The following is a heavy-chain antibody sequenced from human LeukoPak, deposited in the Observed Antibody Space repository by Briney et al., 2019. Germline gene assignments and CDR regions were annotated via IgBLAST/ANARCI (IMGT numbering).Heavy chain of an antibody. D-gene: IGHD3-22*01. Sequence: GGSLRLSCAASGFTFSSYWMSWVRQAPGKGLEWVANIKQDGSEKYYVDSVKGRFTISRDISKNTLYLQMDSLRAEDTAVYYCAKDRVTMIVVVAFDIWGQGTMVTVSS. CDR1: GFTFSSYW. J-gene: IGHJ3*02. CDR3: AKDRVTMIVVVAFDI. V-gene: IGHV3-7*05. CDR2: IKQDGSEK.